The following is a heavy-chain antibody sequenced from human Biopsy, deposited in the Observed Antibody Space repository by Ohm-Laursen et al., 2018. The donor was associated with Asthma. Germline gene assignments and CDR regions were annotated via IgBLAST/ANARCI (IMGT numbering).Heavy chain of an antibody. CDR2: ISSSSSTI. CDR1: GFTFSSYS. D-gene: IGHD3-3*01. CDR3: ASQSSGPDFWSGYYYFDY. V-gene: IGHV3-48*01. Sequence: SLRLSCAASGFTFSSYSMNWVRQAPGKGLEWVSYISSSSSTIYYADSVKGRFTISRDNPKNTLYLQMNSLRAEDTAVYYCASQSSGPDFWSGYYYFDYWGQGTLVTVSS. J-gene: IGHJ4*02.